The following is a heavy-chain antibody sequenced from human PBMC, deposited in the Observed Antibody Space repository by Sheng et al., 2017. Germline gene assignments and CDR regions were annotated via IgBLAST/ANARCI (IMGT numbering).Heavy chain of an antibody. CDR3: ARDEYSSGWYDY. Sequence: EVQLVESGGGLVKPGGSLRLSCAASGFTFSSYSMNWVRQAPGKGLEWVSSISSSSSYIYYADSVKGRFTISRDNAKNSLYLQMNSLRAEDTAVYYCARDEYSSGWYDYWGQGTLVTVSS. D-gene: IGHD6-19*01. V-gene: IGHV3-21*01. CDR2: ISSSSSYI. CDR1: GFTFSSYS. J-gene: IGHJ4*02.